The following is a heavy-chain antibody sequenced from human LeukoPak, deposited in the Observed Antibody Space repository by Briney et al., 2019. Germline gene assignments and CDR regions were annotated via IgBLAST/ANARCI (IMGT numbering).Heavy chain of an antibody. Sequence: GGSLRLSCAASGFTFSSHAMSWVRQAPGKGLEWVSYISISSSSEYYADSVKGRFTISRDNAKNSLYLQMNSLRAEDTAIYYCAIDDLAAAGDDNFDIWGQGTLVTVSS. J-gene: IGHJ3*02. CDR3: AIDDLAAAGDDNFDI. D-gene: IGHD6-13*01. CDR2: ISISSSSE. V-gene: IGHV3-48*04. CDR1: GFTFSSHA.